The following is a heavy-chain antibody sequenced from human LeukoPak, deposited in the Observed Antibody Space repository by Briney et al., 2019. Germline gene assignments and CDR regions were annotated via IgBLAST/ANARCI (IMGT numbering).Heavy chain of an antibody. J-gene: IGHJ4*02. D-gene: IGHD5-24*01. Sequence: GGSLRLSCAASGFTFSSYAMSWVRQAPGKGLEWVSTISGSGVSTYYADSVKGRFTISRDNAKNSLYLQMNSLRAEDTAIYYCTRVGYIDEGIDYWGQGTLVTVSS. CDR1: GFTFSSYA. CDR3: TRVGYIDEGIDY. V-gene: IGHV3-23*01. CDR2: ISGSGVST.